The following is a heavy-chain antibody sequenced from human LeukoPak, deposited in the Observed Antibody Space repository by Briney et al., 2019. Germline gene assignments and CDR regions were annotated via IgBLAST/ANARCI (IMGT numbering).Heavy chain of an antibody. CDR2: ISGSGGST. CDR1: DFTFSSYA. CDR3: AKDRLLEDPDAFDI. V-gene: IGHV3-23*01. Sequence: GGSLRLSCAASDFTFSSYAMSWVRQAPGKGLEWFSGISGSGGSTYYADSVKGRFTITRDNSRNTLYLQMNSLRAEDTAVYYCAKDRLLEDPDAFDIWGQGTMVTVSS. D-gene: IGHD1-26*01. J-gene: IGHJ3*02.